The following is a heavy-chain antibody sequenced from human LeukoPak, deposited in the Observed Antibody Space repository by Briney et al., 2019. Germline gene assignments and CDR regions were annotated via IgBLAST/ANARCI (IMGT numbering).Heavy chain of an antibody. CDR1: GFTFSSYE. CDR2: ISSSGSTI. V-gene: IGHV3-48*03. CDR3: ARDLLDYYDSSGYYYAAAFDY. J-gene: IGHJ4*02. D-gene: IGHD3-22*01. Sequence: GGSLRLSCAASGFTFSSYEMNWVRQAPGKGLEWVSYISSSGSTIYYADSAKGRFTISRDNAKNSLYLQMNSLRAEDTAVYYCARDLLDYYDSSGYYYAAAFDYWGQGTLVTVSS.